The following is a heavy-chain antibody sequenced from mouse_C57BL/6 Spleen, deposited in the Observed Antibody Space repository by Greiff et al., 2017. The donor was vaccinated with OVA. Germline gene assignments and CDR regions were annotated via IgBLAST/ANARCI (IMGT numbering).Heavy chain of an antibody. J-gene: IGHJ2*01. V-gene: IGHV1-80*01. CDR2: IYPGDGDT. D-gene: IGHD2-2*01. Sequence: VQLQESGAELVKPGASVKISCKASGYAFSSYWMNWVKQRPGKGLEWIGQIYPGDGDTNYNGKFKGKATLTADKSSSTAYMQLSSLTSEDSAVYFCARERTMVKVFDYWGQGTTLTVSS. CDR3: ARERTMVKVFDY. CDR1: GYAFSSYW.